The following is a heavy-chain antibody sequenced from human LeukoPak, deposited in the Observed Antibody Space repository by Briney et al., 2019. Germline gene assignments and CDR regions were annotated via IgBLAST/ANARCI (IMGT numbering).Heavy chain of an antibody. CDR3: AADNEGLRGIDY. CDR1: GYTPTELS. J-gene: IGHJ4*02. CDR2: FHPEDGET. Sequence: ASVKVSCMVSGYTPTELSMHWVRQPPGKGLEWMGGFHPEDGETIYAKKFQGRVTMTEDTSTDTAYMELSSLRSEDTAVYYCAADNEGLRGIDYWGQGTLVTVSS. V-gene: IGHV1-24*01.